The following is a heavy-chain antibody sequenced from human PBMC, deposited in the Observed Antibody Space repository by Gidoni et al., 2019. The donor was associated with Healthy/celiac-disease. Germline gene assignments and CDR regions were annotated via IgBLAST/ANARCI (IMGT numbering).Heavy chain of an antibody. J-gene: IGHJ4*02. CDR1: GFTCSSYG. Sequence: QVQLVESGGGVVQPGRSLRLSCAASGFTCSSYGMHWVRQAPGKGLEWVAVIWYDGSNKYYADYVKGRFTISRDNSKNTLYLQMNSLRAEDTAVYYCARDASKDLTVSFDYWGQGTLVTVSS. CDR3: ARDASKDLTVSFDY. V-gene: IGHV3-33*01. CDR2: IWYDGSNK. D-gene: IGHD4-4*01.